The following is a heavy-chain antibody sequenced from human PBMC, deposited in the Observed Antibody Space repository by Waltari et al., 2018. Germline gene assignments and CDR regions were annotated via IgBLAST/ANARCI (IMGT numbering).Heavy chain of an antibody. CDR3: AKYGRPFYSGYDYAFDI. Sequence: QVQLVESGGGVVQPGRSLRLSCAASGFTFSSYGMHWVRQAPGKGLEWVAVIWYDGSNKYYADSVKGRFTISRDNSKNTLYLQMNSLRAEDTAVYYCAKYGRPFYSGYDYAFDIWGQGTMVTVSS. D-gene: IGHD5-12*01. CDR2: IWYDGSNK. V-gene: IGHV3-33*06. J-gene: IGHJ3*02. CDR1: GFTFSSYG.